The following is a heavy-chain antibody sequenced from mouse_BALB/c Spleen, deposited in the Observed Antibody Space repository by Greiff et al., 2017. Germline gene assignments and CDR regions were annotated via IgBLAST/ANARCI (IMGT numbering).Heavy chain of an antibody. V-gene: IGHV14-3*02. Sequence: EVQLQQSGAELVKPGASVKLSCTASGFNIKDTYMHWVKQRPEQGLEWIGRIDPANGNTKYDPKFQGKATITADTSSNTAYLQLSSLTSEDTAVYYCARGHYYGSSPSPYYYAMDYWGQGTSVTVSS. CDR2: IDPANGNT. D-gene: IGHD1-1*01. CDR3: ARGHYYGSSPSPYYYAMDY. J-gene: IGHJ4*01. CDR1: GFNIKDTY.